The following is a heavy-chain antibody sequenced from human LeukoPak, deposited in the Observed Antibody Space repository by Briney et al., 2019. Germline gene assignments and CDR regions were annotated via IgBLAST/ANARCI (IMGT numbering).Heavy chain of an antibody. CDR1: GFTFSSYE. Sequence: GGSLRLSCAASGFTFSSYEMNWVRQAPGKGLEWVSYISSSGSTIYYADSVKGRFTISRDNAKNSLYLQMNSLRAEDTAMYYCARYRLVWLPAPVFDYWGQGTLVTVSS. J-gene: IGHJ4*02. D-gene: IGHD5-24*01. V-gene: IGHV3-48*03. CDR3: ARYRLVWLPAPVFDY. CDR2: ISSSGSTI.